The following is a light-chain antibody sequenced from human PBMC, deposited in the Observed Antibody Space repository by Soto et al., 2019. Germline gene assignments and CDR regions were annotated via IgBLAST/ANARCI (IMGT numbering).Light chain of an antibody. CDR1: QSVSSG. V-gene: IGKV3-15*01. J-gene: IGKJ1*01. CDR3: QQYNTWHPKMA. Sequence: VVTQSAATLSVFPGETATLSCRASQSVSSGLAWYQQRPGQAPRLLIYGASTRATGIPARFRGSGSGIEFRLTISSLQSEDFATYYCQQYNTWHPKMAFGRGTKVDIK. CDR2: GAS.